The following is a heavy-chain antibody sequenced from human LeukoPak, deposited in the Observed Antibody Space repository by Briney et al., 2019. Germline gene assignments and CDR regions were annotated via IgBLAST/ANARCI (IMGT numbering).Heavy chain of an antibody. Sequence: SETLSLTCAVYGGSFSGYYWSWIRQPPGKGLEWIGYIYYSGSTNYNPSLKSRVTISVDTSKNQFSLKLSSVTAADTAVYYCARDVVSYGMDVWGQGTTVTVSS. CDR3: ARDVVSYGMDV. V-gene: IGHV4-59*01. J-gene: IGHJ6*02. CDR1: GGSFSGYY. CDR2: IYYSGST. D-gene: IGHD2-21*01.